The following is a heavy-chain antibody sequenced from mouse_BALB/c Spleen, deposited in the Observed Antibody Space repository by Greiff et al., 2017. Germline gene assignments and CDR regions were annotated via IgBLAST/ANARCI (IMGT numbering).Heavy chain of an antibody. CDR1: GFTFSSYA. D-gene: IGHD2-1*01. J-gene: IGHJ3*01. CDR2: ISSGGSYT. V-gene: IGHV5-9-4*01. CDR3: ARDDGNYGIAY. Sequence: EVQVVESGGGLVKPGGSLKLSCAASGFTFSSYAMSWVRQSPEKRLEWVAEISSGGSYTYYPDTVTGRFTISRDNAKNTLYLEMSSLRSEDTAMYYCARDDGNYGIAYWGQGTLVTVSA.